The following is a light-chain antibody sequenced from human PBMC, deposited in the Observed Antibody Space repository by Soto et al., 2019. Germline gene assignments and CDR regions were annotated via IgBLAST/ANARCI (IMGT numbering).Light chain of an antibody. Sequence: EIVLTQSPGALSLSPGERATLSCRASQSVASSFLAWYQQKPGQAPRLLMYGASSRATGIPDRFSGSGSGTDFTLTISRLEPEDFAMYYCQQYSSSPITFGPGTKVDLK. CDR2: GAS. CDR3: QQYSSSPIT. CDR1: QSVASSF. J-gene: IGKJ3*01. V-gene: IGKV3-20*01.